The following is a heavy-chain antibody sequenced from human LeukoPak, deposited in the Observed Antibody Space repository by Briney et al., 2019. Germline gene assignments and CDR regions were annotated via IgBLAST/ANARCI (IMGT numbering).Heavy chain of an antibody. CDR1: GGTFSSYA. J-gene: IGHJ4*02. CDR2: IIPILGIA. D-gene: IGHD3-22*01. CDR3: ALSNYDSSGYYYAADY. V-gene: IGHV1-69*04. Sequence: ASVKVSCKASGGTFSSYAISWVRQAPGQGLEWMGRIIPILGIANYAQKFQGRVTITADKSTSTAYMELSSLGSEDTAVYYCALSNYDSSGYYYAADYWGQGTLVTVSS.